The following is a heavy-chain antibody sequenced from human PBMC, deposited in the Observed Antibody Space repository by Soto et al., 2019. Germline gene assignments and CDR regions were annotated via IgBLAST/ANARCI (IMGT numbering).Heavy chain of an antibody. CDR1: GFIVSSNY. J-gene: IGHJ4*02. CDR2: IYSGGST. CDR3: ARVRPYDYVWGSYRPFDY. D-gene: IGHD3-16*02. Sequence: GGSLRLSCAASGFIVSSNYMSWVRQAPGKGLEWVSVIYSGGSTYYADSLKGRFTISRDISKNTLYLQMNSLRAEDTAVYYCARVRPYDYVWGSYRPFDYWGQGA. V-gene: IGHV3-66*01.